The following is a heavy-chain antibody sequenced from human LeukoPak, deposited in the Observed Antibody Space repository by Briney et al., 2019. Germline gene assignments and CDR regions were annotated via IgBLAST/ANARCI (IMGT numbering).Heavy chain of an antibody. CDR1: GSGFTTDMYT. V-gene: IGHV1-3*01. J-gene: IGHJ4*02. CDR3: ARDSDSSGWSWVY. D-gene: IGHD6-19*01. CDR2: INSGNGNT. Sequence: ASVKVSCKSAGSGFTTDMYTIHWMRQAPGHRLEWMGLINSGNGNTKYSQNFQGRVTITGDTSASTVYMELSSLTFEDTAVYYCARDSDSSGWSWVYWGQGTLVTVSS.